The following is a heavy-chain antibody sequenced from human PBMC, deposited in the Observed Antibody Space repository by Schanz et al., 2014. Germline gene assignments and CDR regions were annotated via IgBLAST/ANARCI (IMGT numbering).Heavy chain of an antibody. CDR2: ISYSGVT. V-gene: IGHV4-31*11. J-gene: IGHJ3*02. CDR1: GASISSSNW. D-gene: IGHD4-17*01. CDR3: ARDRGHGDLPGDI. Sequence: QVQLQESGPGLVKPSGTLSLTCAVSGASISSSNWWSWIRQHPGKGLEWIGFISYSGVTYYNPSLKSRVTISMHTSKNQFSLNLSSATAADTAVYYCARDRGHGDLPGDIWGQGTMVTVSS.